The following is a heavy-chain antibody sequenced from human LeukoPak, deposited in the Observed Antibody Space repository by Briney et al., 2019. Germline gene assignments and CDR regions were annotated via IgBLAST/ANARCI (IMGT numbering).Heavy chain of an antibody. CDR2: INWNGGST. D-gene: IGHD2-21*02. J-gene: IGHJ4*02. CDR1: GFTFDDYG. CDR3: ARGLKVVVTALGY. V-gene: IGHV3-20*04. Sequence: PGXSLRLSCAASGFTFDDYGMSWVRHAPGKGLEWVSGINWNGGSTVYADSVKGRFNISRDNAKNSLYLQMNSLRAEDTALYYCARGLKVVVTALGYWGQGTLVTVSS.